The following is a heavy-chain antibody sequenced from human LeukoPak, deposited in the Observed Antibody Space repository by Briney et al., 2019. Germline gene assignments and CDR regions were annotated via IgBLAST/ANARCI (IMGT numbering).Heavy chain of an antibody. CDR3: NHRGRTHTYYYDSSARQLVDY. CDR1: GYTFTSYA. V-gene: IGHV7-4-1*02. D-gene: IGHD3-22*01. Sequence: ASVKVSCKASGYTFTSYAMNWVRQAPGQGLEWMGWINTNTGNPTYAQGFTGRFVFSLDTSVSTAYLQISSLKAEDTAVYYCNHRGRTHTYYYDSSARQLVDYWGQGTLVTVSS. CDR2: INTNTGNP. J-gene: IGHJ4*02.